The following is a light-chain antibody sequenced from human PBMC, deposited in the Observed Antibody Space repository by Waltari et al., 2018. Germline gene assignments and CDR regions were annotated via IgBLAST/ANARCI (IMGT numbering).Light chain of an antibody. CDR2: GAS. CDR1: QTVGSDY. CDR3: QQHGGSPPYS. Sequence: EIVLTQSPGTLSLSPGERATLSCRASQTVGSDYLAWYQQRPGQAPRLLIYGASSRATGIPDRFSGSGSGTDFTLTVSRLEPEDFAVYYCQQHGGSPPYSFGQGTKVEIK. V-gene: IGKV3-20*01. J-gene: IGKJ2*03.